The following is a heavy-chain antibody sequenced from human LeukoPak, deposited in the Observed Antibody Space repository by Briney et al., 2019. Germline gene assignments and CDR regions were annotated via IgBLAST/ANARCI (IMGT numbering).Heavy chain of an antibody. Sequence: SETLSLTGAVYGGSCDDYYCSWIRQPPGKGLEWIGEIHPSGVLYYSSSLMSRVTISIDTSKSQFSLTLTSVTAADTAFYYCARGRDRSKAGDHWGQGSLVTVSS. J-gene: IGHJ4*02. CDR2: IHPSGVL. D-gene: IGHD5-24*01. CDR3: ARGRDRSKAGDH. CDR1: GGSCDDYY. V-gene: IGHV4-34*01.